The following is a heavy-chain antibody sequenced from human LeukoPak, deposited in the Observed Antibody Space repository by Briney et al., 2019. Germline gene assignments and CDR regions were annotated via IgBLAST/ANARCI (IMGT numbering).Heavy chain of an antibody. D-gene: IGHD4-11*01. J-gene: IGHJ4*02. CDR1: GASINSGTYS. CDR2: IYSSGST. Sequence: SETLSLTCTVSGASINSGTYSWGWIRQPPGKGLEWIGSIYSSGSTYYNPSLKSRVTISVDTSKNQFSLKLTSVPAADTAVYYCATRMYTNYGFDYWGQGTLVTVSS. V-gene: IGHV4-39*01. CDR3: ATRMYTNYGFDY.